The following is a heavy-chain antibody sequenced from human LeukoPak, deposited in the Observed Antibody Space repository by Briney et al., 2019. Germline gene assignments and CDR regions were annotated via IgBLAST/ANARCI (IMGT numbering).Heavy chain of an antibody. CDR2: INHSGST. J-gene: IGHJ5*02. Sequence: MASETLSLTCAVYGGSFSGYYWSWIRQPPGKGLEWIGEINHSGSTNYNPSLKSRVTISVDTSKNQFSLKLSSVTAADTAVYYCARAERVVVVAATRHVGWFDPWGQGTQVTVSS. CDR1: GGSFSGYY. CDR3: ARAERVVVVAATRHVGWFDP. D-gene: IGHD2-15*01. V-gene: IGHV4-34*01.